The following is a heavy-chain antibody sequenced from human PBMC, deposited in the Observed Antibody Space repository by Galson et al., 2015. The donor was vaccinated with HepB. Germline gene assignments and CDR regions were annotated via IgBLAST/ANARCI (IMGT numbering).Heavy chain of an antibody. CDR2: ISGSGGST. CDR3: AKARLDTYGYYYGMDV. V-gene: IGHV3-23*01. Sequence: SLRLSCAASGFTFSSYAMSWVRQAPGKGLEWVSAISGSGGSTYYADSVKGRFTISRDNSKNTLYLQMNSLRAEDTAVYYCAKARLDTYGYYYGMDVWGQGTTVTVSS. J-gene: IGHJ6*02. D-gene: IGHD3-16*01. CDR1: GFTFSSYA.